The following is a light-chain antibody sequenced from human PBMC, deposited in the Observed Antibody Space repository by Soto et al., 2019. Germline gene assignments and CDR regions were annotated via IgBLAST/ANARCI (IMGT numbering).Light chain of an antibody. CDR3: QQSYTSPPVT. CDR1: RSISNY. J-gene: IGKJ4*01. Sequence: DIQMTQSPSSLSASVGDRVTIACRASRSISNYLNWYKQKPGAAPQLLIYHASNLQSGVPPRFSGSGSETDFPLTISSLQPEDFATYYCQQSYTSPPVTFGGGTKVEIK. CDR2: HAS. V-gene: IGKV1-39*01.